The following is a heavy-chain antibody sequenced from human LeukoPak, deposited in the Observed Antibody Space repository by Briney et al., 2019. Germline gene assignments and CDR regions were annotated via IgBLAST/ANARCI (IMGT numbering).Heavy chain of an antibody. J-gene: IGHJ5*02. CDR3: ARVVSSSWYRNWFDP. CDR1: GFTFSSYG. CDR2: IWYDGSNK. D-gene: IGHD6-13*01. V-gene: IGHV3-33*01. Sequence: GGSLRLSCAASGFTFSSYGMHWVRQAPGKGLEWVAVIWYDGSNKCYADSVKGRFTISRDNSKNTLYLQMNSLRAEDTAVYYCARVVSSSWYRNWFDPWGQGTLVTVSS.